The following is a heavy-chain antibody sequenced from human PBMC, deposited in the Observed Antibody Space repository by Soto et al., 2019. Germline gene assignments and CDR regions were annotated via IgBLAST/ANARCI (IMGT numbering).Heavy chain of an antibody. Sequence: LXLTCTVSVGSISSGCYYWSWIRQHPGKGLEWIGYIYYSGSTYYNPSLKSRVTISVDTSKNQFSLKLSSVTAADTAVYYCARGTVTTTSDYWGQGTLVTISS. V-gene: IGHV4-31*03. CDR2: IYYSGST. CDR1: VGSISSGCYY. J-gene: IGHJ4*02. D-gene: IGHD4-4*01. CDR3: ARGTVTTTSDY.